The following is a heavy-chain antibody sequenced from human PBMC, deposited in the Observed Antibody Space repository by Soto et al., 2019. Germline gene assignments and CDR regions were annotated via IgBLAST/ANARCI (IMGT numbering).Heavy chain of an antibody. CDR2: ICYSGST. CDR3: ARAPTVVKGWFDP. V-gene: IGHV4-30-4*01. Sequence: PSETLSLTCTVSGGSIISGDYYWSWIRQPPGKCLEWIGYICYSGSTYYNPSLNSRGTVSVDTSKKQFSLKLSSVTAADTAVYYCARAPTVVKGWFDPWGQGTLVTVSS. J-gene: IGHJ5*02. D-gene: IGHD2-15*01. CDR1: GGSIISGDYY.